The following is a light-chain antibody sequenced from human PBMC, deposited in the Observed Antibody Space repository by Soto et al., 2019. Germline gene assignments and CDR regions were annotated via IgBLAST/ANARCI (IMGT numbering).Light chain of an antibody. CDR2: SAS. CDR3: QQSYNTLT. V-gene: IGKV1-39*01. CDR1: QSISTF. Sequence: DIQMTQSPSSLSASVGDRVTITCRASQSISTFLNWYQHRPGKAPKLLIYSASTLQSGVPPRFSGSGSGTDFTLTTSSLQPEDFATYYCQQSYNTLTFGGATKVEIK. J-gene: IGKJ4*01.